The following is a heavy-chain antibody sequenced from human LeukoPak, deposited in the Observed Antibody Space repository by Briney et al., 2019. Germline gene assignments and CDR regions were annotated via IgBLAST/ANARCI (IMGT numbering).Heavy chain of an antibody. CDR3: ARSLWPEDY. Sequence: GGSLRLSCAASGLTGSHNYVSWIRQAPGKGLEWVANINQDGGEKNYVDSVRGRFTISRDNAKTSFYLQMNSLRVEDTAVYYCARSLWPEDYWGQGTLVTVSS. CDR1: GLTGSHNY. V-gene: IGHV3-7*01. D-gene: IGHD5-18*01. J-gene: IGHJ4*02. CDR2: INQDGGEK.